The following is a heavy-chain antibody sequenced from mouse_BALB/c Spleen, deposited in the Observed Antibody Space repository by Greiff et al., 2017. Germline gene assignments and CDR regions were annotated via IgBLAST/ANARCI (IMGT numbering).Heavy chain of an antibody. CDR3: VREGKDAMDY. CDR1: GFTFNTYA. Sequence: EAGGGLVQPKGSLKLSCAASGFTFNTYAMHWVCQAPGKGLEWVARIRSKSNNYATYYADSVKDRFTISRDDSQSMLYLQMNNLKTEDTAMYYCVREGKDAMDYWGQGTSVTVSS. J-gene: IGHJ4*01. CDR2: IRSKSNNYAT. V-gene: IGHV10-3*03.